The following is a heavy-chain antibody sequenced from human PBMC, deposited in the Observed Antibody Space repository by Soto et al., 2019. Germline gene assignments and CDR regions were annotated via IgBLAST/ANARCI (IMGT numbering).Heavy chain of an antibody. CDR3: ARLYSSSWYGDY. CDR2: IYYSGST. CDR1: GGSISSSSYY. J-gene: IGHJ4*02. D-gene: IGHD6-13*01. V-gene: IGHV4-39*01. Sequence: QLQLQESGPGLVKPSETLSLTCTVSGGSISSSSYYWGWIRQPPGKGLEWIGSIYYSGSTYYNPSLKSRVNISVDTSKNQFSLKLSSVTAADTAVYYCARLYSSSWYGDYWGQGTLVTVSS.